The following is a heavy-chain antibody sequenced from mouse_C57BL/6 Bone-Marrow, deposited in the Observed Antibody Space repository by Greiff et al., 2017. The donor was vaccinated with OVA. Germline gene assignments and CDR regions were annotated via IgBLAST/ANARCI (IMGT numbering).Heavy chain of an antibody. D-gene: IGHD4-1*01. CDR2: ISDGGSYT. CDR1: GFTFSGYA. CDR3: ADPDWDLDY. Sequence: EVQLVESGGGLVKPGGSLKLSCAASGFTFSGYAMSWVRQTPEKRLEWVATISDGGSYTNYPDNVKGRFTISRDNAKNNLYLQMSHLKSEDTARYCCADPDWDLDYWGQGTTLTVSS. V-gene: IGHV5-4*01. J-gene: IGHJ2*01.